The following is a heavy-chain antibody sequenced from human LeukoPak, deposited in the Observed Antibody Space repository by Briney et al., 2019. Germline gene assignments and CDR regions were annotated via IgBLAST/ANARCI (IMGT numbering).Heavy chain of an antibody. CDR3: ARERRFFWSTTFDY. CDR2: INHSGST. Sequence: SETLSLTCTVSGGSISSYYWSWIRQPPGKGLEWIGEINHSGSTNYNPSLKSRVTISVDTSKNQFSLKLSSVTAADTAVYYCARERRFFWSTTFDYWGQGTLVTVSS. CDR1: GGSISSYY. D-gene: IGHD3-3*01. V-gene: IGHV4-34*01. J-gene: IGHJ4*02.